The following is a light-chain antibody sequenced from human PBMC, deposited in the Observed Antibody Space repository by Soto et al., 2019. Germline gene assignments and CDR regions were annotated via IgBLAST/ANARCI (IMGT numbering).Light chain of an antibody. CDR1: QSVRSTY. V-gene: IGKV3-20*01. CDR2: GAS. CDR3: QQYGSSPLT. J-gene: IGKJ1*01. Sequence: EIALTQSPGTLSLSPGERATLSCRASQSVRSTYLAWYQQKPGLAPRLLIYGASSRATGIPDRFSGSGSGTDFTLTISRLEPDDFAVYYCQQYGSSPLTFGQGTKVDIK.